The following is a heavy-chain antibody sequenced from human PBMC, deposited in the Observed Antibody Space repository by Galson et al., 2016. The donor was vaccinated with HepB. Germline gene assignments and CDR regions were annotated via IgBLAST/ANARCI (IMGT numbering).Heavy chain of an antibody. Sequence: SVKVSCKASGGTFSSYAISWVRQAPGQGPEWMGGIIPIFDSAENAQKFQGRVTITADESTGIAYMALSSLRSEDTAVYYCARVSGSYFDYWGQGTLVTVSS. CDR1: GGTFSSYA. CDR3: ARVSGSYFDY. J-gene: IGHJ4*02. CDR2: IIPIFDSA. D-gene: IGHD2-15*01. V-gene: IGHV1-69*13.